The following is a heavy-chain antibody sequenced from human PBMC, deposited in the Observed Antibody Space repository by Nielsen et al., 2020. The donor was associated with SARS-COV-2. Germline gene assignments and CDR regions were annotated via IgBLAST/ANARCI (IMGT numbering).Heavy chain of an antibody. J-gene: IGHJ4*01. Sequence: ASVKVSCKTSGYTFINYGISWVRQAPGQGLQWMGWINTHNGNANYSQKFQGRLTMTTDTSTNTVYMDLRSLTSDDTAVYYCSRDWTRPYCSNGVCYGPFDFWGHGTLVTVSS. CDR3: SRDWTRPYCSNGVCYGPFDF. CDR1: GYTFINYG. V-gene: IGHV1-18*04. CDR2: INTHNGNA. D-gene: IGHD2-8*01.